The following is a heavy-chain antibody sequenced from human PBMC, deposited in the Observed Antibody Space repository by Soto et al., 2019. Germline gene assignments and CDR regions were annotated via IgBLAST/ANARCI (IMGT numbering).Heavy chain of an antibody. J-gene: IGHJ6*04. CDR2: IDPSDSYT. D-gene: IGHD3-3*01. CDR3: ARLYYDFWSGYFRYSEGSYGMDV. V-gene: IGHV5-10-1*01. Sequence: SLKISCKGSGYSFTSYWISWVRQMPGKGLEWMGRIDPSDSYTNYSPSFQGHVTISADKSISTAYLQWSSLKASDTAMYYCARLYYDFWSGYFRYSEGSYGMDVWGKGTTVTVSS. CDR1: GYSFTSYW.